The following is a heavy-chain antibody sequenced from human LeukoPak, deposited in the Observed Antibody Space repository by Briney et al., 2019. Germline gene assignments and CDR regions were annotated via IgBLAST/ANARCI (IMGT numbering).Heavy chain of an antibody. CDR2: ISSSSSYI. V-gene: IGHV3-21*01. J-gene: IGHJ6*03. CDR1: RFHFLCYR. CDR3: ARDPLTGNPLYYMDV. D-gene: IGHD1-20*01. Sequence: GALRLSCVGTRFHFLCYRMNLVRQTPREGGEWGSSISSSSSYIYYADSVKGRFTISRDNAKNSLYLQMNSLRAEDTAVYYCARDPLTGNPLYYMDVWGKGTTVTVSS.